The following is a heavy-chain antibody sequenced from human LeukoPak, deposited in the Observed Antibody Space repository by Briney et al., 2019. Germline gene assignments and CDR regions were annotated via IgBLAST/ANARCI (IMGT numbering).Heavy chain of an antibody. CDR1: GFTFSNDW. Sequence: PGGSLRLSCAASGFTFSNDWMSWVRQAPGKGLEWMASIKGDGSDKYYVDSVKGRFTISRDNAKNSMYLQMNSLRAEDTAVYYCARDPETKRGRDGLDYWPPRTLVIVSS. CDR2: IKGDGSDK. J-gene: IGHJ4*02. V-gene: IGHV3-7*01. CDR3: ARDPETKRGRDGLDY. D-gene: IGHD3/OR15-3a*01.